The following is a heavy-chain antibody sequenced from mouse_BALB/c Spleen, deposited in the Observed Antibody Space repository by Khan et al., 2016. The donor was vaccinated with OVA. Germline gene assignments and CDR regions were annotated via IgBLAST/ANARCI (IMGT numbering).Heavy chain of an antibody. Sequence: QMQLEESGPGLVQPSQSLSITCTVSGFSLTNYGVHWVRQSPGKGLEWLGVIWSGGITDYNETFISRLSISKDISKRQVFFKMNSLQANDTAISYCAKDRNGYFDYWGQGTTLTVSS. CDR1: GFSLTNYG. CDR3: AKDRNGYFDY. J-gene: IGHJ2*01. D-gene: IGHD1-1*02. V-gene: IGHV2-2*02. CDR2: IWSGGIT.